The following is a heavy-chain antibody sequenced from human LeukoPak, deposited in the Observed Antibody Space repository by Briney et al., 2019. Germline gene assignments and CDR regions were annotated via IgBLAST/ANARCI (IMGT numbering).Heavy chain of an antibody. Sequence: GGSLRLSCAASGFTFSSYWMSWVRQAPGKGLEWVSVIYSGGSTYYADSVKGRFTISRDNSKNTLYLQMNSLRAEDTAVYYCASQSPQQLAPRGAFDIWGQGTMVTVSS. J-gene: IGHJ3*02. D-gene: IGHD6-13*01. V-gene: IGHV3-53*01. CDR2: IYSGGST. CDR3: ASQSPQQLAPRGAFDI. CDR1: GFTFSSYW.